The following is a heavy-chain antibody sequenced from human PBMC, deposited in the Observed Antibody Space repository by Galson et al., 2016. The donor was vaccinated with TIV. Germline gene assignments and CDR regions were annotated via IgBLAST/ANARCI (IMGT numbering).Heavy chain of an antibody. CDR2: VWFDGTNK. V-gene: IGHV3-33*01. J-gene: IGHJ4*02. D-gene: IGHD2-15*01. Sequence: SLRLSCAASGFSFSNYGIHWVRQAPGKGLEWVAVVWFDGTNKYYADSVKGRFTISRDNSKNTLYLQMNSLRVEDTAVYYCARELGPTSGDFDSWGQGTLVTVSS. CDR1: GFSFSNYG. CDR3: ARELGPTSGDFDS.